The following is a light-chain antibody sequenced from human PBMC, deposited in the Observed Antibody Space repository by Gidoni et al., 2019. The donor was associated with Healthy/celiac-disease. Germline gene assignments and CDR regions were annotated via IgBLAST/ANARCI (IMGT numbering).Light chain of an antibody. J-gene: IGKJ4*01. Sequence: EIVLTQSPATLSLSQGERATLSCRASQSVSSYLAWYQQKPGQAPSLLIYAASNRATGIPARFSGXXSGTDFTLTISSLEPEDFAVYYCQQRXXXXTFGGGTKVEXX. CDR3: QQRXXXXT. CDR2: AAS. V-gene: IGKV3-11*01. CDR1: QSVSSY.